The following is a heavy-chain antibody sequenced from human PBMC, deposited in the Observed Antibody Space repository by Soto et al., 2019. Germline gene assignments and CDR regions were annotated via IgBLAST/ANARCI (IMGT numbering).Heavy chain of an antibody. D-gene: IGHD5-12*01. Sequence: SETLSLTCSVSGDSISSSYWSWIRQPPGKGLEWIGYIYYSGSTNYNPSLKSRVTISLDTSKNQFSLKVSSVTAADTAVYYCARGYDWFDPWGQGTLVTAPQ. J-gene: IGHJ5*02. V-gene: IGHV4-59*01. CDR2: IYYSGST. CDR1: GDSISSSY. CDR3: ARGYDWFDP.